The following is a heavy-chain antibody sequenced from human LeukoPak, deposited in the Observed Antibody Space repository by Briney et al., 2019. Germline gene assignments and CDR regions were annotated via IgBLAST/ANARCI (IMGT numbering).Heavy chain of an antibody. CDR1: GGSISSYY. V-gene: IGHV4-59*12. CDR3: ATGYQLLVGLDY. CDR2: IYHSGST. D-gene: IGHD2-2*01. J-gene: IGHJ4*02. Sequence: SETLSLTCIVSGGSISSYYWSWIRQPPGKGLEWIGYIYHSGSTYYNPSLKSRVTISVDRSKNQFSLKLSSVTAADTAVYYCATGYQLLVGLDYWGQGTLVTVSS.